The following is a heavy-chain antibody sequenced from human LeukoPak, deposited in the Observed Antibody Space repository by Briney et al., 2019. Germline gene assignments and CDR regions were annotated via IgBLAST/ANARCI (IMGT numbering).Heavy chain of an antibody. V-gene: IGHV3-21*01. D-gene: IGHD3-22*01. CDR1: GFTFSSYS. J-gene: IGHJ4*02. CDR2: ISSSSSYI. Sequence: GGPLRLSCAASGFTFSSYSMNWVRQAPGEGLEWVSSISSSSSYIYYADSVKGRFTISRDNAKNSLYLQMNSLRAEDTAVYYCARYDSSGYCPFDYWGQGTLVTVSS. CDR3: ARYDSSGYCPFDY.